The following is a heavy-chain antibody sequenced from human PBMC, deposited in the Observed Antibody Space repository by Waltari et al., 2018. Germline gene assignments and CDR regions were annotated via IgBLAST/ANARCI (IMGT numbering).Heavy chain of an antibody. D-gene: IGHD4-17*01. V-gene: IGHV4-38-2*02. CDR3: ARVGDDYGDYGYFDL. J-gene: IGHJ2*01. CDR2: IYHSGST. Sequence: QVQLQESGPGLVKPSETLSLTCTVSGYSISSGYYWGWIRQPPGKGLEWIGSIYHSGSTYYNPSLKSRVTISVETSKNQFSLKLSSVTAADTAVYYCARVGDDYGDYGYFDLWGRGTLVTVSS. CDR1: GYSISSGYY.